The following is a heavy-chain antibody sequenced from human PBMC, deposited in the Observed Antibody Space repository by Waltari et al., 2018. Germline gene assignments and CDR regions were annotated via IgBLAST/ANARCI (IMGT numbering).Heavy chain of an antibody. J-gene: IGHJ1*01. CDR2: IYYSGST. D-gene: IGHD3-16*01. CDR3: ARVELWGGWQEYFQH. CDR1: GGSISSSSYY. V-gene: IGHV4-39*07. Sequence: QLQLQESGPGLVKPSETLSLTCTVSGGSISSSSYYWGWIRQPPGKGLEWIGSIYYSGSTYYNPSLKSRVTISVDTSKNQFSLKLSSVTAADTAVYYCARVELWGGWQEYFQHWGQGTLVTVSS.